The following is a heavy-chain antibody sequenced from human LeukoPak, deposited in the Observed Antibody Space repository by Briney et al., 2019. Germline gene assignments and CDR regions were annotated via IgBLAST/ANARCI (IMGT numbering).Heavy chain of an antibody. V-gene: IGHV3-30-3*01. CDR3: ARSPDNSYYFDF. CDR2: ISYDGSNK. J-gene: IGHJ4*02. CDR1: GFTFSSYA. Sequence: GGSLRLSCAASGFTFSSYAMHWVRQAPGKGLEWVAVISYDGSNKYCADSVKGRFTISIDNSKNTLYLQMNSLRAEDTAVYYYARSPDNSYYFDFWGQGTLVTVSS.